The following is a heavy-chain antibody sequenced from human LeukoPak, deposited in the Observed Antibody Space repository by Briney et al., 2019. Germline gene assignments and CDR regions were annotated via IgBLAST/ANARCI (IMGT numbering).Heavy chain of an antibody. CDR2: ISSSGSTI. J-gene: IGHJ4*02. CDR1: GFTFSDYY. CDR3: ARVGSSSWSTRYDY. Sequence: GGSLRLSCAASGFTFSDYYMSWIRQAPGKGLEWVSYISSSGSTIYYADSVKGRFTISRDNAKSSLYLQMNSLRAEDTAVYYCARVGSSSWSTRYDYWGQGTLVTVSS. D-gene: IGHD6-13*01. V-gene: IGHV3-11*04.